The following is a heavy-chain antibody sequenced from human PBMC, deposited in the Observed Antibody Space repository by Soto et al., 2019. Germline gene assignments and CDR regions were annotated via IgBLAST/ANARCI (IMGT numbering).Heavy chain of an antibody. Sequence: GGSLRLSCAASGFTFDYYWMHWVRQAPGKGLVWVSRVHSGGTTTTYADSVKGQFTISRDNARNTVSLQMSSLRAEDTAIYCCARGDRGGFDPWGHGTMVTVSS. CDR3: ARGDRGGFDP. CDR1: GFTFDYYW. CDR2: VHSGGTTT. D-gene: IGHD3-10*01. V-gene: IGHV3-74*01. J-gene: IGHJ3*01.